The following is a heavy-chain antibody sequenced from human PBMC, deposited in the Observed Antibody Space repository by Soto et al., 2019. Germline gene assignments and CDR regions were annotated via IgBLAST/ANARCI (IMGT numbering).Heavy chain of an antibody. J-gene: IGHJ6*02. CDR2: INPSGGST. V-gene: IGHV1-46*01. D-gene: IGHD3-3*01. CDR3: ASINYDFWSGSELQAPYYYYYGMDV. CDR1: GYTFTSYY. Sequence: WASVKVSCKASGYTFTSYYMHWVRQAPGQGLEWMGIINPSGGSTSYAQKFQGRVTMTRDTSTSTVYMELSSLRSEDTAVYYCASINYDFWSGSELQAPYYYYYGMDVWGQGTTVTVSS.